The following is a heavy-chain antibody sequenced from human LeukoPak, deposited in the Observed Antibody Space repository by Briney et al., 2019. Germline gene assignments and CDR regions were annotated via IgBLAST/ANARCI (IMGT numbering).Heavy chain of an antibody. J-gene: IGHJ4*02. Sequence: SGGSLRLPCAASGFSFSNYYMTWVRQAPGKGLEWVATIKLDGSEKHYVDSVRGRFTVSRDNAKNSLYLQMNSLRAEDTALYYCARDVPLDDYYGSGTYSYYFDYWGQGALVTVSS. CDR1: GFSFSNYY. CDR2: IKLDGSEK. D-gene: IGHD3-10*01. CDR3: ARDVPLDDYYGSGTYSYYFDY. V-gene: IGHV3-7*01.